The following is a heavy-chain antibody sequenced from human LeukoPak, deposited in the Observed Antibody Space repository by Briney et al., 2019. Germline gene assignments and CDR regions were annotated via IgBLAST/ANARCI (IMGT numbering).Heavy chain of an antibody. CDR3: ARDLNYDILTPIGY. V-gene: IGHV4-59*01. J-gene: IGHJ4*02. CDR1: GGSFSGYY. D-gene: IGHD3-9*01. CDR2: IYYSGST. Sequence: SETLSLTCAIYGGSFSGYYWSWIRQPPGKGLEWIGYIYYSGSTNYNPSLKSRVTISVDTSKNQFSLRLSSVTAADTAVYYCARDLNYDILTPIGYWGQGTLVTVSS.